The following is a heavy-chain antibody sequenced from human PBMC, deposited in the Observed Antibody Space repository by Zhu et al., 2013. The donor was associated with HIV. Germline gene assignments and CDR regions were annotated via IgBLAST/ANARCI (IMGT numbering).Heavy chain of an antibody. CDR1: GYTFTSYG. CDR3: ARLGFHPTYCSGGSCYNDVYYYYGMDV. V-gene: IGHV1-18*01. D-gene: IGHD2-15*01. J-gene: IGHJ6*02. CDR2: ISAYNGNT. Sequence: QVQLVQSGAEVKKPGASVKVSCKASGYTFTSYGISWVRQAPGQGLEWMGWISAYNGNTNYAQKLQGRVTMTTDTSTSTAYMELRSLRSDDTAVYYCARLGFHPTYCSGGSCYNDVYYYYGMDVWGQGTTVTVSS.